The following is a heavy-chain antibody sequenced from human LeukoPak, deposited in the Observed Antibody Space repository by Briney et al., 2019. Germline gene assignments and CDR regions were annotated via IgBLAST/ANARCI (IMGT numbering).Heavy chain of an antibody. CDR1: GGSISSGSYF. V-gene: IGHV4-39*01. Sequence: KPSETLSLTCTVSGGSISSGSYFWIWIRQPPGMGLEWIGSINYRGSTYYNPSLKSRVTISVDTSKNQFSLKLSSVTAADTAVYYCARLTVPQGEYCSGGSCYSLYYFDYWGQGTLVTVSS. CDR2: INYRGST. CDR3: ARLTVPQGEYCSGGSCYSLYYFDY. D-gene: IGHD2-15*01. J-gene: IGHJ4*02.